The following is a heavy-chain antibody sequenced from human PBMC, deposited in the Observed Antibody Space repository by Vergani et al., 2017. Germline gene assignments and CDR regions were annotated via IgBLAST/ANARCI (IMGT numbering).Heavy chain of an antibody. D-gene: IGHD3-22*01. CDR1: GYTFTSYG. CDR2: ISGHNGNT. Sequence: QVQLVQSGAEVKKPGASVKVSCKASGYTFTSYGISWVRQAPGQGLEWMGWISGHNGNTNYAQTLEGRVTMTTDTSTSTTYMELRSLRSDDTAVYYCARAAVVMNAGWFDPWGQGTLVTVSS. V-gene: IGHV1-18*01. J-gene: IGHJ5*02. CDR3: ARAAVVMNAGWFDP.